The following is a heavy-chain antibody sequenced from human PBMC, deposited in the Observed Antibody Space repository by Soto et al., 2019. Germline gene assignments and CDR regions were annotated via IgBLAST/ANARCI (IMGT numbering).Heavy chain of an antibody. Sequence: EVQLLESGGGLVQPGGSLRLSCAASGFTFSNYAVTWVRQAPGTGLEWVSTISGSGGSTYYADSVKGLFTISRDNSKNPLYLQMNSLRAEDTSVYYCAKDQGSSWYEIDYWGQGTLVTVSS. CDR1: GFTFSNYA. J-gene: IGHJ4*02. D-gene: IGHD6-13*01. CDR3: AKDQGSSWYEIDY. CDR2: ISGSGGST. V-gene: IGHV3-23*01.